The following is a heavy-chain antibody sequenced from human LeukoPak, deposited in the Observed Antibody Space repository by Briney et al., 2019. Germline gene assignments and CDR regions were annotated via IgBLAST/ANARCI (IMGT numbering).Heavy chain of an antibody. Sequence: SETLSLTCAVYGGSFSGYYWSWIRQPPGKGLEWIGEINHSGSTNYNPSLKSRVTISVDTSKNQFSLKLSSVTAADTAVCYCASGSGSQGLNWGQGTLVTVSS. V-gene: IGHV4-34*01. CDR1: GGSFSGYY. J-gene: IGHJ4*02. D-gene: IGHD3-10*01. CDR2: INHSGST. CDR3: ASGSGSQGLN.